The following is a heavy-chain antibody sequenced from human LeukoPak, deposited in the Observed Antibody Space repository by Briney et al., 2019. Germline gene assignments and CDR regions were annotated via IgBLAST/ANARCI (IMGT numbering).Heavy chain of an antibody. CDR1: GYTFTSYY. Sequence: ASVTVSCKASGYTFTSYYMHWVRQAPGQGLEWMGIINPSGGSTSYAQKFQGRVTMTRDTSTSTVYMELSSLRSEDTAVYYCARGYCSGGSCYSIYYYYYMDVWGKGTTVTVSS. D-gene: IGHD2-15*01. J-gene: IGHJ6*03. CDR2: INPSGGST. CDR3: ARGYCSGGSCYSIYYYYYMDV. V-gene: IGHV1-46*01.